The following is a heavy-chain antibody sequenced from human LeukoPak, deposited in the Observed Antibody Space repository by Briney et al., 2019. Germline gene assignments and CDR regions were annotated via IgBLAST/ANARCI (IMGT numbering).Heavy chain of an antibody. CDR1: GYTFTGYY. J-gene: IGHJ2*01. D-gene: IGHD1-26*01. V-gene: IGHV1-2*02. CDR2: INPDSGST. Sequence: ASVKLSCKASGYTFTGYYIHWVRQAPGEGLEWMGWINPDSGSTNYAKKFQGRVTMTRDTSISTGYMELSRLRSDDTAVYYCARCPKQVGFAYWHFDLWGRGTLVTVAS. CDR3: ARCPKQVGFAYWHFDL.